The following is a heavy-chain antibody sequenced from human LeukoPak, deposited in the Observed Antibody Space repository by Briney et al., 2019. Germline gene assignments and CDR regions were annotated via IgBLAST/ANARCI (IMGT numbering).Heavy chain of an antibody. V-gene: IGHV3-23*01. CDR1: GFTFSSYA. D-gene: IGHD2-15*01. Sequence: GGSLRLSCVASGFTFSSYAMSWVRQAPGKGLEWVSAISGSGGSTYYADSVKGRFTISRDNSKNTLYLQMNSLRAEDTAVYYCAKGVVVVPAKYYFDYWGQGTLATVSS. CDR3: AKGVVVVPAKYYFDY. J-gene: IGHJ4*02. CDR2: ISGSGGST.